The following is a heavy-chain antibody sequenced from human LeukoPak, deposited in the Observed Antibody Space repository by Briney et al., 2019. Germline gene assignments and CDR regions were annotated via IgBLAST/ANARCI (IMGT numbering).Heavy chain of an antibody. V-gene: IGHV4-34*01. CDR3: ARVGSGYSSSWLRGWFDP. Sequence: PSETLSLTCAVYGGSFSGYYWSWIRQPPGKGLEWIGEINHSGSTNYNPSLKSRVTISVDTSKNQFSLELSSVTAADTAVYYCARVGSGYSSSWLRGWFDPWGQGTLVTVSS. J-gene: IGHJ5*02. CDR1: GGSFSGYY. D-gene: IGHD6-13*01. CDR2: INHSGST.